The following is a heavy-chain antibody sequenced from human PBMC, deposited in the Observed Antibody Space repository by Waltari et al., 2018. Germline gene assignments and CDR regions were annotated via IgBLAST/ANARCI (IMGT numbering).Heavy chain of an antibody. CDR3: ASGGIVRTGY. V-gene: IGHV3-30-3*01. D-gene: IGHD3-16*01. CDR1: GFTFSSYA. J-gene: IGHJ4*02. Sequence: QVQLVESGGGVVQPGRSLRLSCAASGFTFSSYAMHWVRQAPGKGLEWVAVISYDGSNKYYADSVKGRFTISRDNSKNTLYLQMNSLRADDTAVYYCASGGIVRTGYWGQGTLVTVSS. CDR2: ISYDGSNK.